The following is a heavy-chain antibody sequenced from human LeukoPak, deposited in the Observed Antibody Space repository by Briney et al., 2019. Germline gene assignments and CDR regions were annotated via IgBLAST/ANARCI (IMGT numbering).Heavy chain of an antibody. CDR3: AREQVEMATMGLYYYYGMDV. V-gene: IGHV3-53*01. CDR1: GFSVSSDY. CDR2: IYSGGST. D-gene: IGHD5-24*01. Sequence: GGSLRLSCAASGFSVSSDYMTWVRQAPGKGLEWVSVIYSGGSTYYADSVKGRFTISRDNSKNTLYLQMNSLRAEDTAVYYCAREQVEMATMGLYYYYGMDVWGQGTTVTVSS. J-gene: IGHJ6*02.